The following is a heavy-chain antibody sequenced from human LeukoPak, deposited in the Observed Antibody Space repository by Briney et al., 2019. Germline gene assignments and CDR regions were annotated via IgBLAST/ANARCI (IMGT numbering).Heavy chain of an antibody. CDR1: GFIFSSYV. J-gene: IGHJ4*02. D-gene: IGHD7-27*01. CDR2: IGTSGGDI. CDR3: ARDPNWGSGY. V-gene: IGHV3-23*01. Sequence: PGGSLRLSCAASGFIFSSYVMIWVRQAPGKGLEWVSIIGTSGGDIHYADSAKGRFSISRDNSKNTLSLQMNSLRVDDTAVYYCARDPNWGSGYWGQGTLVTVSS.